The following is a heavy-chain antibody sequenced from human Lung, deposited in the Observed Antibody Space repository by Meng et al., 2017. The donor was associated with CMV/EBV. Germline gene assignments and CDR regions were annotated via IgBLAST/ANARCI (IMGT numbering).Heavy chain of an antibody. Sequence: GGSLRLSCAASGFTFSRYWMGWVRQVPGKGLEWVANIKQDGSEKYYVDSVKGRFTIARDNAKNSLYLQMNSLRADDTAVYYCVKGGTQDLDYWRQGTVVTVSS. CDR2: IKQDGSEK. J-gene: IGHJ4*02. D-gene: IGHD1-26*01. CDR3: VKGGTQDLDY. CDR1: GFTFSRYW. V-gene: IGHV3-7*01.